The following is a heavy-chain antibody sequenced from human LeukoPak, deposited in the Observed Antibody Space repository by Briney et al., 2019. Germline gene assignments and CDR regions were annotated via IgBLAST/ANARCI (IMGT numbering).Heavy chain of an antibody. J-gene: IGHJ6*02. V-gene: IGHV3-53*01. CDR3: ARAPGYYYGMDV. CDR1: GFTVSSNY. CDR2: IYSGGST. Sequence: GGSLRLSCAASGFTVSSNYMSWVRQAPGKGLEWVSVIYSGGSTYYADSVKGRFAISRDNSKNTLYLQMNSLRAEDTAVYYCARAPGYYYGMDVWGQGTTVTVSS.